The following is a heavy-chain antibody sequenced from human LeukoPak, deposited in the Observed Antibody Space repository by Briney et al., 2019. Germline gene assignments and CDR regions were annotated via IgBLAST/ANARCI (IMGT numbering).Heavy chain of an antibody. J-gene: IGHJ4*02. D-gene: IGHD1-14*01. CDR3: ARGLVPDPFDY. Sequence: PSQTLSLTCTVSGGSISSGDYYCSWIRQPPGKGLEWIGYIYYSGSTYYNPSLKSRVTISVDTSKNQFSLKLSSVTAADTAVYYCARGLVPDPFDYWGQGTLVTVSS. CDR1: GGSISSGDYY. V-gene: IGHV4-30-4*01. CDR2: IYYSGST.